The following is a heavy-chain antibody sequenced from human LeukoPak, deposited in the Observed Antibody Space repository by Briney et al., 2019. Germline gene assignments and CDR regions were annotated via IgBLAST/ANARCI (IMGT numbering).Heavy chain of an antibody. CDR2: IGGSGGRT. CDR3: AKRGVVIRVILVGFHKEAYYFDS. CDR1: GITLSNYG. J-gene: IGHJ4*02. V-gene: IGHV3-23*01. D-gene: IGHD3-22*01. Sequence: GGSLRLSCAVSGITLSNYGMSWVRQAPGKGLEWVAGIGGSGGRTNYADSVKGRFTISRDNPKYTLYLQMNSLRAEDTAVYFCAKRGVVIRVILVGFHKEAYYFDSWGQGALVIVSS.